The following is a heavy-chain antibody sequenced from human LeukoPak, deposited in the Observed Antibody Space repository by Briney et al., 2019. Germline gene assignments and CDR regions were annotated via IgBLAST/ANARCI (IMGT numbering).Heavy chain of an antibody. J-gene: IGHJ5*02. Sequence: GGSLRLSCAASGFTFSSYGMHWVRQAPGKGLDWVAFIRYDGSSKWYADSVKGRFTISRDNSKKTLYLLMNSLIPEDTAVYYCATHPYYEDSLDNGFERWGQGTQVTVSS. CDR3: ATHPYYEDSLDNGFER. CDR1: GFTFSSYG. CDR2: IRYDGSSK. D-gene: IGHD3-16*01. V-gene: IGHV3-30*02.